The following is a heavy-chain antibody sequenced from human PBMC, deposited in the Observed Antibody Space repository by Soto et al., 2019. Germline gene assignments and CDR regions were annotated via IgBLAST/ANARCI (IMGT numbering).Heavy chain of an antibody. V-gene: IGHV1-18*01. CDR2: INAHNGNT. J-gene: IGHJ6*02. D-gene: IGHD3-10*01. Sequence: QVQLVQSGSELKKPGASVKVSCKASGFTFTSYGISWVRQAPGQGLEWMGWINAHNGNTHYAQKFQGRVTMTTDTPTSTAYMELRSLRSDDTAVYYCARKDGWFGTYGMDVWDQGTTVIVSS. CDR3: ARKDGWFGTYGMDV. CDR1: GFTFTSYG.